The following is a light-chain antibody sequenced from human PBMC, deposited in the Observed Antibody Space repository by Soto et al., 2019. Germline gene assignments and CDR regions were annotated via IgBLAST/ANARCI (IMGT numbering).Light chain of an antibody. Sequence: EIVLTQSPATLSLSPGERATLSCRASQSVTSYLAWYQQKPGQAPRLLIYGASNRATGVPARFSGSGSGTDFTLTISSLEPEDFTVYYRQQRDNWRYTFGQGTKLEIK. V-gene: IGKV3-11*01. CDR1: QSVTSY. CDR2: GAS. CDR3: QQRDNWRYT. J-gene: IGKJ2*01.